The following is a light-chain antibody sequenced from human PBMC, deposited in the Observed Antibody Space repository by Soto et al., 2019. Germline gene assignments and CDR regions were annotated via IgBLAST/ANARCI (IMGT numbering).Light chain of an antibody. CDR1: SSDVGYYNY. V-gene: IGLV2-14*03. J-gene: IGLJ1*01. CDR3: SSYTSSSTLV. CDR2: DVH. Sequence: QSVLTQPASVSGSPGQSITISCTGTSSDVGYYNYVSWYQQHPGKAPKLMIYDVHYRPSGVSDRFSGSKSGNTASLTLSGLQAEDDADYYCSSYTSSSTLVFGTGTKLTVL.